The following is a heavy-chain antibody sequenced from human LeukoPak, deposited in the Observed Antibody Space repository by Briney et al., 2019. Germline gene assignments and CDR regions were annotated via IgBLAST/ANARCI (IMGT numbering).Heavy chain of an antibody. J-gene: IGHJ3*02. Sequence: SETLSLTCAVSGGSISSGGYSWSWIRQPPGKGLEWIGEINHSGSTNYNPSLKSRVTISVDTSKNQFSLKLSSVTAADTAVYYCARSSTLGGVIVISGRRANDAFDIWGQGTMVTVSS. CDR2: INHSGST. CDR1: GGSISSGGYS. D-gene: IGHD3-16*02. V-gene: IGHV4-34*01. CDR3: ARSSTLGGVIVISGRRANDAFDI.